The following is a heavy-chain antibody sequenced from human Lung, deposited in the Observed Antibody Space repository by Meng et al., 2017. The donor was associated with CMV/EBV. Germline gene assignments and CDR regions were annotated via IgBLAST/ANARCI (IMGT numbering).Heavy chain of an antibody. Sequence: ASVKVSCKAFGYTFTTYSITWVRQAPGQGLEWMGWISPYNGNTEYAQKFQGRVTMTTDTSTSTAYMEVRSLTSDDTAMYYCARGSWNYDFWGRGTLVTVSS. D-gene: IGHD1-7*01. CDR1: GYTFTTYS. CDR2: ISPYNGNT. J-gene: IGHJ4*02. V-gene: IGHV1-18*01. CDR3: ARGSWNYDF.